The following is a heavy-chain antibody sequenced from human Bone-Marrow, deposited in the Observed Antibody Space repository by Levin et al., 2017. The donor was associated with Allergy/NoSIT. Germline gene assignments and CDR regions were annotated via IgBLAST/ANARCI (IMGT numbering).Heavy chain of an antibody. CDR1: GFSLSTSGVG. V-gene: IGHV2-5*02. CDR3: ARKVILAAKGNNWFDP. Sequence: KTSGPTLVKPTQTLTLTCTFSGFSLSTSGVGVGWIRQPPGKALEWLALIYWDDDKRYSPSLKSRLTITKDTSKNQVVLTMTNMDPVDTATYYCARKVILAAKGNNWFDPWGQGTLVTVSS. D-gene: IGHD5-12*01. CDR2: IYWDDDK. J-gene: IGHJ5*02.